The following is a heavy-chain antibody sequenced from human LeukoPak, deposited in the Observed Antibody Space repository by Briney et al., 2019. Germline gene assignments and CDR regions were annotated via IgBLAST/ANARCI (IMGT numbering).Heavy chain of an antibody. CDR3: ASEYCSSTSCYTDPFDI. D-gene: IGHD2-2*02. Sequence: KISCKGSGYSFTSYWIGWVRQAPGQGLEWMGGIIPIFGTANYAQKFQGRVTITADESTSTAYMELSSLRSEDTAVYYCASEYCSSTSCYTDPFDIWGQGTMVTVSS. V-gene: IGHV1-69*01. J-gene: IGHJ3*02. CDR1: GYSFTSYW. CDR2: IIPIFGTA.